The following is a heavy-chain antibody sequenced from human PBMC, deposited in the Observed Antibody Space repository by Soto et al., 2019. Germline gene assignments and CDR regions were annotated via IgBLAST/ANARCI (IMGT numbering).Heavy chain of an antibody. CDR2: INAGNGNT. CDR3: ARGTAWGF. Sequence: QVQLIQSGAEVKKPGASVKVSCKASGYIFTDYSVHWVRQAPGQRLEWMGRINAGNGNTYYSRNFQDRVTITRDTPAQNAYMEMNSLTAEATAVYYCARGTAWGFWGQGTLVTVSS. CDR1: GYIFTDYS. D-gene: IGHD3-16*01. V-gene: IGHV1-3*01. J-gene: IGHJ4*02.